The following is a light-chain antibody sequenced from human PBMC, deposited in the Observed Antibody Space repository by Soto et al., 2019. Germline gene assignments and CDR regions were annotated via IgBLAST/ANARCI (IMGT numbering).Light chain of an antibody. V-gene: IGLV2-14*01. CDR1: SSDVGGYNF. Sequence: QAASVSGSPGQSITISCTRTSSDVGGYNFVSWYQQHPGKAPKLMIYDVSNRPSGVSNRFSASKSGDTASLTISGLQAEDEADYYCTSYTSSVYVFGTGTKVTVL. CDR3: TSYTSSVYV. CDR2: DVS. J-gene: IGLJ1*01.